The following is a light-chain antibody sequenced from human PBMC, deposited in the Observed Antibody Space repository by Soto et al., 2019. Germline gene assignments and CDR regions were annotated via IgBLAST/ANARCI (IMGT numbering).Light chain of an antibody. CDR3: QQSFMTPWT. Sequence: EVVMTQSPATLSVSPGERATLSCRASQSVSSNLAWYQQKPGQAPRLLIHGASTRATGIPARFSGSGSGTEFTLTISSLQVEDVAVYYCQQSFMTPWTFGQGTKVDIK. CDR2: GAS. CDR1: QSVSSN. J-gene: IGKJ1*01. V-gene: IGKV3-15*01.